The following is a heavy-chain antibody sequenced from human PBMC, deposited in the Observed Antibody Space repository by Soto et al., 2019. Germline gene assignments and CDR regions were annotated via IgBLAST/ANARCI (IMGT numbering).Heavy chain of an antibody. CDR1: SGSISSGDHY. CDR2: ISHSGTT. D-gene: IGHD3-22*01. CDR3: ARDRNGYFVLDY. Sequence: SETLSLTCTVSSGSISSGDHYWSWIRQPPGKGPEWIGYISHSGTTYYNPSLKSRVSISPDTSNNQFSLKLSSVTAADTAVYYWARDRNGYFVLDYWGQGTLVTVSS. J-gene: IGHJ4*02. V-gene: IGHV4-30-4*01.